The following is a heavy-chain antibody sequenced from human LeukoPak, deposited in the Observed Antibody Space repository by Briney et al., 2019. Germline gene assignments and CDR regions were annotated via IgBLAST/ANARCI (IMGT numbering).Heavy chain of an antibody. CDR3: ARYCTSTSCAFEY. CDR2: ISGSGGSP. D-gene: IGHD2-2*01. V-gene: IGHV3-23*01. Sequence: GGSLRLSCAASGFTFGNYAMTWVRQAPGEGLEWVSSISGSGGSPIYADSVKGRFTISRDNSKSTLYLQMNSLRAEDTAIYYWARYCTSTSCAFEYWGQGTLVTVSS. J-gene: IGHJ4*02. CDR1: GFTFGNYA.